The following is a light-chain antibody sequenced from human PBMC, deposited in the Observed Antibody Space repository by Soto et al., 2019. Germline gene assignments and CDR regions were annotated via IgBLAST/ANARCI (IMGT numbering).Light chain of an antibody. CDR1: QSVSSRS. J-gene: IGKJ4*01. CDR3: QQRSNWPLT. CDR2: GAS. Sequence: EIVLTHSPGTLSLSPCEGATLSGSASQSVSSRSLAWYQQKPGQAPRLLISGASSRAADIPDRFSGTGSGTDFTLTISSLEPEDFAVYYCQQRSNWPLTFGGGTKVDIK. V-gene: IGKV3D-20*02.